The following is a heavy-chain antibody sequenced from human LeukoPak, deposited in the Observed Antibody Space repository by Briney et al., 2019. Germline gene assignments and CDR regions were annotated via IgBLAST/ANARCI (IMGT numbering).Heavy chain of an antibody. CDR2: INPNSGGT. Sequence: ASVKVSCKASGYTFTVYYVHCVRQAPGQGLEWMGWINPNSGGTNYAQKFQGRVTMTRDTSISTAYMELSRLRSDDTAVYYCARLPRIAVADWGQGTLVTVSS. V-gene: IGHV1-2*02. J-gene: IGHJ4*02. D-gene: IGHD6-19*01. CDR1: GYTFTVYY. CDR3: ARLPRIAVAD.